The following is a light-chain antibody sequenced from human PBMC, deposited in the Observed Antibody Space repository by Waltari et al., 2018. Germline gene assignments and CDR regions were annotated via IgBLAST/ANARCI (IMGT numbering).Light chain of an antibody. CDR3: QQYYSNPVS. CDR1: QSLLYSSDNKNY. V-gene: IGKV4-1*01. Sequence: DVVMTQSPDSLAVSLGERATIHCKSSQSLLYSSDNKNYLAWYQQKPGQPPKLLIYWASTRESGVPDRFSGSGSGTDFTLTISSLQAEDVAIYFCQQYYSNPVSFGGGTRVEIK. CDR2: WAS. J-gene: IGKJ4*01.